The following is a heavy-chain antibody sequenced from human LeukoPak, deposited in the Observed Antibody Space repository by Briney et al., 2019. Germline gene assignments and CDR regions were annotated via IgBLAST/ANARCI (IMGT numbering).Heavy chain of an antibody. CDR1: GFSFNTYS. Sequence: GGSLRLSCRASGFSFNTYSMNWVRQAPGKGLEWVSVIRAEGHLTYYADSVKGRFTISRDNAKNSLYLQMNSLRAEDTVVYYCARDGRDGYIDYWGQGTLVTVSS. CDR2: IRAEGHLT. J-gene: IGHJ4*02. CDR3: ARDGRDGYIDY. V-gene: IGHV3-23*01. D-gene: IGHD5-24*01.